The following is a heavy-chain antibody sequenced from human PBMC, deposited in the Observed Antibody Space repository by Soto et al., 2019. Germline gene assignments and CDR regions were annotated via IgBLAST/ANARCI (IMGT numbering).Heavy chain of an antibody. Sequence: SETLSLTCTVSGGSISSSSYYWGWIRQPPGKGLEWIGSIYYSGITNYNPSLKSRVTISVDTSKNQFSLKLTSVTAADTAVYYCARDPQFDPWGQGTLVTVSS. CDR1: GGSISSSSYY. CDR2: IYYSGIT. J-gene: IGHJ5*02. CDR3: ARDPQFDP. V-gene: IGHV4-39*07.